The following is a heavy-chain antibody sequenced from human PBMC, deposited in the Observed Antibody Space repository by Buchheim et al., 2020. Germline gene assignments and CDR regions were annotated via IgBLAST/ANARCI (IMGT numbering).Heavy chain of an antibody. D-gene: IGHD4-11*01. CDR1: GFTFSSYS. V-gene: IGHV3-21*01. J-gene: IGHJ6*02. CDR2: ISSSSSYI. CDR3: ARCIGYKGMTTVTYYYYYGMDV. Sequence: EVQLVESGGGLVKPGGSLRLSCAASGFTFSSYSMNWVRQAPGKGLEWVSSISSSSSYIYYADSVKGRFTISRDNAKNSLYLQMNSLRAEDTAVYYCARCIGYKGMTTVTYYYYYGMDVWGQGTT.